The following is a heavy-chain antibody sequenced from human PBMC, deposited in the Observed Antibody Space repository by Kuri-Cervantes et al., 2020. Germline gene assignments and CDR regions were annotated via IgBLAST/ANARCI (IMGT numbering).Heavy chain of an antibody. CDR3: AKGSGDYGRLGYYYYYGMDV. Sequence: GGSLRLSCAASGFTFSSYGMHWVRQAPGKGLEWVAVISYDGSNKYYADSVKGRFTISRDNPKNTLYLQMNSLRAEDTAVYYCAKGSGDYGRLGYYYYYGMDVWGQGTTVTVSS. D-gene: IGHD4-17*01. CDR2: ISYDGSNK. V-gene: IGHV3-30*18. J-gene: IGHJ6*02. CDR1: GFTFSSYG.